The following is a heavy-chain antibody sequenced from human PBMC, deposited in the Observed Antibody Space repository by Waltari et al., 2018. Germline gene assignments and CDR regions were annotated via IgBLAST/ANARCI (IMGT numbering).Heavy chain of an antibody. CDR1: GFTSRSHS. CDR2: ISSSSTYI. CDR3: ARVLGGYCSTTSCSGFDP. Sequence: EVQLVESGGGLVKPGGSLRLSCAASGFTSRSHSRNWVRQAPGKGLEWVSSISSSSTYIYYADSVKGRFTVSRDNAKNSLYLQMNSLRAEDTAVYYCARVLGGYCSTTSCSGFDPWGQGTLVTVSS. D-gene: IGHD2-2*01. J-gene: IGHJ5*02. V-gene: IGHV3-21*01.